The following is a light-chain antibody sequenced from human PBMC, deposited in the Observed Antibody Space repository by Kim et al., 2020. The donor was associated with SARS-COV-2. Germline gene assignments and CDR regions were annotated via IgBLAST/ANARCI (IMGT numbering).Light chain of an antibody. Sequence: GAPGKQTSITCSGEKLGDKNVCWYQQRPGQSPVLVIYQDRKRHSGIPERFSGSNSGNTATLTISGTQALDEADYFCQVWDSSTAVFGGGTQLTVL. CDR3: QVWDSSTAV. CDR1: KLGDKN. CDR2: QDR. J-gene: IGLJ3*02. V-gene: IGLV3-1*01.